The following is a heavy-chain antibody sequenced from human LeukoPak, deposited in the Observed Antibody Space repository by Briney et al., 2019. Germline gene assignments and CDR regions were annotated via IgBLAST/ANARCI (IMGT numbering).Heavy chain of an antibody. CDR3: ARTSSSWL. J-gene: IGHJ4*02. D-gene: IGHD6-13*01. CDR1: GDSISSYY. V-gene: IGHV4-59*01. Sequence: PSETLSLTCTVSGDSISSYYWSWIRQPPGKGLEWIGCIYDSGSTDYNPSLKSRVTISVDTSKNQFSLKLSSVTAADTAMYYCARTSSSWLWGQGTLVTVSS. CDR2: IYDSGST.